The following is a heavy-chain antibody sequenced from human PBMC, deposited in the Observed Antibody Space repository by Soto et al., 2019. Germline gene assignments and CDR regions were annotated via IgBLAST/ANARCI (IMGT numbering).Heavy chain of an antibody. CDR1: GFTFSSYA. J-gene: IGHJ3*02. V-gene: IGHV3-64D*08. CDR2: ISSNGGST. D-gene: IGHD2-2*01. CDR3: VKDRLCSSTSCYAFDI. Sequence: GGSLRLSCSASGFTFSSYAMHWVRQSPGKGLEYVSAISSNGGSTYYADSVKGRFTISRDNSKNTLYLQMSSLRAEDTAVYYFVKDRLCSSTSCYAFDIWGQGTMVTVSS.